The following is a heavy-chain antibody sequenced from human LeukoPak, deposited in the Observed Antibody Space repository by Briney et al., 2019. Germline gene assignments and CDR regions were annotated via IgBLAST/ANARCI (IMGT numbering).Heavy chain of an antibody. J-gene: IGHJ6*03. CDR3: ARGYYYYYMDV. V-gene: IGHV1-8*01. CDR2: MRPGSGNT. CDR1: GYTFTSFD. Sequence: ASLNVSCKASGYTFTSFDINWVRQAAGQGLEWMGWMRPGSGNTGYAESFQGRITLTRDTSTNTAFMELSSLTSEDTAVYYCARGYYYYYMDVWGKGTTVTVSS.